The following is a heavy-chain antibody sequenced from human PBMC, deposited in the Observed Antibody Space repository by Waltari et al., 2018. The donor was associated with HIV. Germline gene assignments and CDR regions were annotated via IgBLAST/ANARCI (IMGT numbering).Heavy chain of an antibody. CDR3: ARNMVTTRQYDY. J-gene: IGHJ4*02. V-gene: IGHV1-8*01. Sequence: QVQLVQSGAEVKKPGASVTGSCKAYGYTFTRYDINWVRQATGRGTEWMGWMNPKSGNTGYAQKFQGRVTMTRNTSISTAYMELSSLISEDTAVYYCARNMVTTRQYDYWGQGSLVTVSS. CDR1: GYTFTRYD. CDR2: MNPKSGNT. D-gene: IGHD4-17*01.